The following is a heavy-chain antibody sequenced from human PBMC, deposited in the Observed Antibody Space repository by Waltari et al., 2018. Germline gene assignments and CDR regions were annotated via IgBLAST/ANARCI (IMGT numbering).Heavy chain of an antibody. J-gene: IGHJ4*02. V-gene: IGHV1-2*06. CDR1: GYTLTELS. CDR2: INPNSGGT. Sequence: QVQLVQSGAEVKKPGASVKVSCKVSGYTLTELSMHWVRQAPGQGLEWMGRINPNSGGTNYAQKFQGRVTMTRDTSISTAYMELSRLRSDDTAVYYCARVSMVRGVHFDYWGQGTLVTVSS. D-gene: IGHD3-10*01. CDR3: ARVSMVRGVHFDY.